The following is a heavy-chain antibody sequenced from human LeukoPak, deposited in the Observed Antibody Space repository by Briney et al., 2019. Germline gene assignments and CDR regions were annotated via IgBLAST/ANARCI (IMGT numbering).Heavy chain of an antibody. V-gene: IGHV1-46*01. D-gene: IGHD2-15*01. Sequence: ASVKVSCKASGGTFSSYAISWVRQAPGQGLEWMGIINPSGGSTSYAQKFQGRVTMTRDTSTSTVYMELSSLRSEDTAVYYCARVKGRGYCSGGSCSTHAFDIWGQGTMVTVSS. CDR3: ARVKGRGYCSGGSCSTHAFDI. CDR2: INPSGGST. J-gene: IGHJ3*02. CDR1: GGTFSSYA.